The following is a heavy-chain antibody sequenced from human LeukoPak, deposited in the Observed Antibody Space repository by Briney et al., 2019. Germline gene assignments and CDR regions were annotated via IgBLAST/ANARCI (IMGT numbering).Heavy chain of an antibody. CDR2: IYYSGST. J-gene: IGHJ4*02. Sequence: PSETLSLTCTVSGGSISSSSYYWGWLRQPPGTGLEWIGSIYYSGSTYYNPSLKSRVTISVDTSKNQFSLKLSSVTAADTAVYYCARQPAYSSSWGQGTLVTVSS. D-gene: IGHD6-13*01. V-gene: IGHV4-39*01. CDR1: GGSISSSSYY. CDR3: ARQPAYSSS.